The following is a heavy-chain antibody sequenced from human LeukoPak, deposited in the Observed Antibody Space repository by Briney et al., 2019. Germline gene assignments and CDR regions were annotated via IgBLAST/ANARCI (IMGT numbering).Heavy chain of an antibody. CDR2: ISYDGSNK. J-gene: IGHJ4*02. Sequence: GGSLRLSCAASGFTFSSYARHWVRQAPGKGLEGVAVISYDGSNKYYADSVKGRFTISRDNSKNTLYLQMNSLRAEDTAVYYCARVSFVVVVAATLSLDYWGQGTLVTVSS. D-gene: IGHD2-15*01. V-gene: IGHV3-30*04. CDR3: ARVSFVVVVAATLSLDY. CDR1: GFTFSSYA.